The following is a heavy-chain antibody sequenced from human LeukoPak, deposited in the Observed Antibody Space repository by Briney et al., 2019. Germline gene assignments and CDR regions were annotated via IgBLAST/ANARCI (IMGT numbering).Heavy chain of an antibody. CDR3: ARGGGDCYFCDAFDI. CDR1: GGSISSGDYY. V-gene: IGHV4-30-4*08. J-gene: IGHJ3*02. Sequence: SETLSLTCTVSGGSISSGDYYWSWIRQPPGKGLEWIGYIYYSGSTYYNPSLKSRVTISVDTSKNQFSLKLSSVTAADTAVYYCARGGGDCYFCDAFDIWGQGTMVTVSS. D-gene: IGHD2-21*01. CDR2: IYYSGST.